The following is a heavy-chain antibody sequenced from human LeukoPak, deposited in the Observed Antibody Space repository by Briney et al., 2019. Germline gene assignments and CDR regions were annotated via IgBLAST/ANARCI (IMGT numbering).Heavy chain of an antibody. CDR2: IYYSGST. J-gene: IGHJ6*03. V-gene: IGHV4-59*01. CDR1: GGSFSGYY. CDR3: ARVCGAAGRHYYYYYYMDV. D-gene: IGHD6-13*01. Sequence: SETLSLTCAVYGGSFSGYYWSWIRQPPGKGLEWIGYIYYSGSTYYNPSLKSRVTISVDTSKNQFSLKLSSVTAADTAVYYCARVCGAAGRHYYYYYYMDVWGKGTTVTISS.